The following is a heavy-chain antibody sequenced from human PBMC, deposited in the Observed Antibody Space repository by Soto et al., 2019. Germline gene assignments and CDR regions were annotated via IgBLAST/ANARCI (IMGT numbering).Heavy chain of an antibody. Sequence: PGGSLRLSCAASGFTFSTFAMSWVRQAPGKGMEWVAVISYDGSNKYYADSVKGRFTISRDNSKNTLYLQMNSLRAEDTAVYYCARVSYSSWNFDYWGQGTLVTVSS. CDR1: GFTFSTFA. D-gene: IGHD6-6*01. J-gene: IGHJ4*02. V-gene: IGHV3-30-3*01. CDR3: ARVSYSSWNFDY. CDR2: ISYDGSNK.